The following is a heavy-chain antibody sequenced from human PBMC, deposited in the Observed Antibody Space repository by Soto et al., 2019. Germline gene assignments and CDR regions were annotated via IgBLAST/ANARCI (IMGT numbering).Heavy chain of an antibody. Sequence: ASVKVSCKASGYTFTSYGISWVRQAPGQGLEWMGWISAYNGNTNYAQKLQGRVTMTTDTSTGTAYMELRSLGSDDTAVYYCARPKQYWYCSGCSCLKDAFDIWGQGAMVTVSS. CDR3: ARPKQYWYCSGCSCLKDAFDI. CDR1: GYTFTSYG. J-gene: IGHJ3*02. CDR2: ISAYNGNT. D-gene: IGHD2-15*01. V-gene: IGHV1-18*01.